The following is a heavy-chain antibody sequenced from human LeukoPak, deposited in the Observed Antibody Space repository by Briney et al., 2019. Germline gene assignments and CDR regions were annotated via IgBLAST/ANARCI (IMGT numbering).Heavy chain of an antibody. CDR2: INHSGST. Sequence: PSETLSLTCAVYGGSFSGYYWSWIRQPPGKGLEWIGEINHSGSTNYNPSLKSRVTISVDTSKNQFSLKLSSVTAADTAVYYCARGDRGCSSTSCYYGMDVWGQGTTVTVSS. V-gene: IGHV4-34*01. D-gene: IGHD2-2*01. CDR3: ARGDRGCSSTSCYYGMDV. J-gene: IGHJ6*02. CDR1: GGSFSGYY.